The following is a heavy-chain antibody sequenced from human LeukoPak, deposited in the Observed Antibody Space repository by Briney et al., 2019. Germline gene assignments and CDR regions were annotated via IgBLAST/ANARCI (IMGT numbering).Heavy chain of an antibody. V-gene: IGHV3-23*01. D-gene: IGHD3-10*01. CDR3: AKDGPYYGSGSYFDS. CDR1: GFTFTSYA. Sequence: GGSLRLSCAASGFTFTSYAMSWVRQAPGKGLEWVSSISGSGTTTYYGDSVKGRLTISRDNSKNTVFLHINSLRAEDTAVYYCAKDGPYYGSGSYFDSWGQGTLVTVSS. CDR2: ISGSGTTT. J-gene: IGHJ4*02.